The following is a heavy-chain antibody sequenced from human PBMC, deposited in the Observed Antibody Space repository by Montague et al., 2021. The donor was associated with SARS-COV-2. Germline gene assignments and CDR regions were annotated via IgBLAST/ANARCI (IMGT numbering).Heavy chain of an antibody. Sequence: SETLSLTCTVSGGSLSTYYWSWIRQPPGKGLECIGYIYYIGNTNYNPSLKSRVTISVDTSKNQFSLKLGSVTAADTAVYYCARFFGPYYYGLDVWGQGTTVTVSS. CDR2: IYYIGNT. V-gene: IGHV4-59*13. CDR3: ARFFGPYYYGLDV. CDR1: GGSLSTYY. D-gene: IGHD3-10*01. J-gene: IGHJ6*02.